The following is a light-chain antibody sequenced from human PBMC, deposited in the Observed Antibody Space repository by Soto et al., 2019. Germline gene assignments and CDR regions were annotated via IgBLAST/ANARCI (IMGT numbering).Light chain of an antibody. Sequence: DIQMTQSPSTLSASVGDRVTITCRASQSISSWLAWYQQKPGKAPKLLSYKASSLESGGPSRFSGSGSGTEFTLTISSLQPDDFATYYGQQYNSYWTFGQGTKVEIK. V-gene: IGKV1-5*03. CDR3: QQYNSYWT. CDR2: KAS. J-gene: IGKJ1*01. CDR1: QSISSW.